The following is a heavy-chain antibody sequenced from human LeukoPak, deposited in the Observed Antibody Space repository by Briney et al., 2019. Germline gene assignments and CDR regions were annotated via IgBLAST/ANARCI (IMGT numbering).Heavy chain of an antibody. CDR3: ARDYGDYEPGRHHYYYYYMDV. J-gene: IGHJ6*03. CDR1: GFTFSDYY. D-gene: IGHD4-17*01. Sequence: GGSLRLSCAASGFTFSDYYMSWIRQAPGKGLEWVSYISSSGSTIYYADSVKGRFTMSRDNAKKSLFLQMNSLRAEDTAVYYCARDYGDYEPGRHHYYYYYMDVWGKGTTVTVSS. CDR2: ISSSGSTI. V-gene: IGHV3-11*04.